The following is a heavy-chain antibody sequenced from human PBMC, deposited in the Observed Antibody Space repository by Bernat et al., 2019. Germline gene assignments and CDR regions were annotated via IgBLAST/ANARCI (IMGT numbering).Heavy chain of an antibody. CDR2: LYPGDSDT. J-gene: IGHJ6*02. Sequence: EVQLVQSGAEVKKPGESLKISCKGSGYSFTSYWIGWVRQMPGKGLEWMGILYPGDSDTRYSPSFQGQVTISAATSIHTAYLQWSRLKASTTDMYYCARHVGGGNPRDPYYGMDVWHRGTTVTVSS. D-gene: IGHD4-23*01. CDR3: ARHVGGGNPRDPYYGMDV. V-gene: IGHV5-51*03. CDR1: GYSFTSYW.